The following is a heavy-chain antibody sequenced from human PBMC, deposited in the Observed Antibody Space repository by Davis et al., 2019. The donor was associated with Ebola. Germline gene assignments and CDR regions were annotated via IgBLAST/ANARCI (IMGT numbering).Heavy chain of an antibody. V-gene: IGHV3-23*01. Sequence: GGSLRLSCAASGFTFSSYGMHWVRQAPGKGLEWVSAISGSGGNTYYADSVKGRFTISRDNSKNTLYLQMNSLRAEDTAIYYCATMGLGVITDLPFDYWGQGTLVTVSS. D-gene: IGHD3-3*01. J-gene: IGHJ4*02. CDR3: ATMGLGVITDLPFDY. CDR1: GFTFSSYG. CDR2: ISGSGGNT.